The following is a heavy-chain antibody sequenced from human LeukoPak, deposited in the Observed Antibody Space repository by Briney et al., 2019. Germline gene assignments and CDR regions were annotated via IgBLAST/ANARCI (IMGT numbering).Heavy chain of an antibody. CDR1: GGTFSIYA. D-gene: IGHD4-11*01. J-gene: IGHJ4*02. CDR2: FIPILGIA. V-gene: IGHV1-69*04. Sequence: ASLTVSFKASGGTFSIYAISWDRHAPGQGLEWIRRFIPILGIADYAQKFQGRVTITADKSTSTAYTELLSLRSEDTAVYYCARATDNYSNDYWGQGTMVTVSS. CDR3: ARATDNYSNDY.